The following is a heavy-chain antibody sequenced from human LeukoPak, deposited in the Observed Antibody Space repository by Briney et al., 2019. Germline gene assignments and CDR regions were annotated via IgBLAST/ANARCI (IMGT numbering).Heavy chain of an antibody. CDR1: GFTFSSYG. CDR3: QPNSIAAAGTSNWYFDL. Sequence: PGGSLRLSCAASGFTFSSYGMSWVRQAPGKGLEWVSAISGSGGSTYYADSVKGRFTISRDNSKNTLYLQMNSLRAEDTAVYYCQPNSIAAAGTSNWYFDLWGRGTLVTVSS. CDR2: ISGSGGST. J-gene: IGHJ2*01. D-gene: IGHD6-13*01. V-gene: IGHV3-23*01.